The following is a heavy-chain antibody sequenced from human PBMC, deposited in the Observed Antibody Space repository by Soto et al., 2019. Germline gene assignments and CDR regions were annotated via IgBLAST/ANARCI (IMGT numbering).Heavy chain of an antibody. J-gene: IGHJ4*02. D-gene: IGHD3-10*01. V-gene: IGHV4-61*01. CDR2: ISHSGRT. Sequence: SETLSPTCTVSGASLRSGSYYWSWIRQPPGKGLEWIVYISHSGRTNYDPSLKSRLTMSVDTSQNQFSLQLNSVTAADTAVYYCSYGSSFDYWGQGTLVTVS. CDR3: SYGSSFDY. CDR1: GASLRSGSYY.